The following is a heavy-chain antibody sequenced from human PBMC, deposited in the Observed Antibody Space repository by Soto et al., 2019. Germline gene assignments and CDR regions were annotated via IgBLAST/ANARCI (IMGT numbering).Heavy chain of an antibody. V-gene: IGHV1-46*01. CDR2: INVSDGST. CDR3: AREAAVAGTAFDH. CDR1: GYPFTSYY. J-gene: IGHJ5*02. D-gene: IGHD6-19*01. Sequence: GASVKVSCKASGYPFTSYYLHWVRQAPGQGPEWMGRINVSDGSTRYAQNFQGRVTMTRDTSTTIVYMELSPLRSDDTAVYYCAREAAVAGTAFDHWGQGTLVTVSS.